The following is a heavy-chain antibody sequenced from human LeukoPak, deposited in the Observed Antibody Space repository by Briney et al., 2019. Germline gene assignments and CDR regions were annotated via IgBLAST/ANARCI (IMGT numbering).Heavy chain of an antibody. J-gene: IGHJ6*02. V-gene: IGHV4-39*07. D-gene: IGHD2/OR15-2a*01. Sequence: SETLSLTCTVSGGSISSSSYYWGWIRQPPGKGLEWIGSIYYSGSTYYNPSLKSRVTISVDTSKNQFSLKLSSVTAADTAVYYCARDNRSKAAGNYYGMDVWGQGTTVTVS. CDR3: ARDNRSKAAGNYYGMDV. CDR1: GGSISSSSYY. CDR2: IYYSGST.